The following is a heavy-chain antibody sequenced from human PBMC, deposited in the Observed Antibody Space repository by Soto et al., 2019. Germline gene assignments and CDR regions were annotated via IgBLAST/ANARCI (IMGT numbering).Heavy chain of an antibody. CDR2: IYHSGST. V-gene: IGHV4-30-2*01. D-gene: IGHD3-3*01. CDR3: ARGYDFWSGYYGGWFDP. J-gene: IGHJ5*02. Sequence: SETLSLTCAVSGGSISSGGYSWSWIRQPPGKGLEWIGYIYHSGSTYYNPSLKSRVTISVDRSKNQFSLKLSPVTAADTAVYYCARGYDFWSGYYGGWFDPWGQGTLVTVSS. CDR1: GGSISSGGYS.